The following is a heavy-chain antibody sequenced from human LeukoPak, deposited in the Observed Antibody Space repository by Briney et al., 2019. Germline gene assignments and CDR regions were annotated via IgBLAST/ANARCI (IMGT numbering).Heavy chain of an antibody. CDR1: GFTFSSYG. Sequence: GGSLRLSCAASGFTFSSYGMHWVRQAPGKGLEWVAVIWYDGSNKYYADSVKGRFTISRDNSKNTLFLQMNSLRAEDTAVYYCARVYYDSSGYSATNWFDPWGQGTLVTVSS. D-gene: IGHD3-22*01. J-gene: IGHJ5*02. CDR2: IWYDGSNK. CDR3: ARVYYDSSGYSATNWFDP. V-gene: IGHV3-33*01.